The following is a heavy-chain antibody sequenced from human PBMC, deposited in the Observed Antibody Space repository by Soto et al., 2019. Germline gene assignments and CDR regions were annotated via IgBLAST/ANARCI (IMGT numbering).Heavy chain of an antibody. CDR2: IKSRGSGGAA. V-gene: IGHV3-15*05. Sequence: EVQLVESGGGLVKPGGSLKLSCSASGFYFIDAWMSWVRQAPGKGLEWVARIKSRGSGGAADYAAPVRGRFTISRDYSKNVIFLQMDSLKSDDTAVYYCNWNHDIYYRMDDWGKGTTITVSS. J-gene: IGHJ6*04. CDR3: NWNHDIYYRMDD. CDR1: GFYFIDAW. D-gene: IGHD1-1*01.